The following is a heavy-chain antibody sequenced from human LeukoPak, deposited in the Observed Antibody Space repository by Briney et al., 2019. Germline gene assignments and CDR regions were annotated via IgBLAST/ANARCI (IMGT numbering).Heavy chain of an antibody. V-gene: IGHV4-59*01. D-gene: IGHD6-19*01. CDR2: IYYSGST. J-gene: IGHJ4*02. CDR1: GGSISPYY. Sequence: SETLSLTCTVAGGSISPYYWSWIRQPPGKGLELIGEIYYSGSTSYNPSLKSRVTISVDTSKNQFSLNLSSVTAADTAVYYCARSVAGGFDYWGQGTLVTVSP. CDR3: ARSVAGGFDY.